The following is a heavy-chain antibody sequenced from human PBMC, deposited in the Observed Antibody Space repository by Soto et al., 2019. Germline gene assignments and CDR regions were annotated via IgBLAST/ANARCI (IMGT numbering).Heavy chain of an antibody. CDR2: ISGSGGST. D-gene: IGHD2-21*01. V-gene: IGHV3-23*01. Sequence: EVQLLESGGGLVQPGGSLRLSCAASGFTFSSYAMSWVRQAPGKGLEWVSAISGSGGSTYYADSVKGRFTISRDNSKNTLYLQMNSLRAEDTAVYSCAKRHLLEPHYYYGMDVWGQGTTVTVSS. J-gene: IGHJ6*02. CDR1: GFTFSSYA. CDR3: AKRHLLEPHYYYGMDV.